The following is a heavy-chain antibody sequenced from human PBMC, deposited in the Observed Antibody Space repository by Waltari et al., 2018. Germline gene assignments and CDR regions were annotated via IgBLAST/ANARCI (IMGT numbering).Heavy chain of an antibody. CDR1: GFTFSSYS. CDR3: ARDEGLTGTPGGFDY. D-gene: IGHD1-7*01. Sequence: EVQLVESGGGLVQPGGSLRLSCAASGFTFSSYSMNWVRQAPGKGLEWVSSISSSSSYIYYADSVKGRFTISRDNAKNSLYLQMNSLRAEDTAVYYCARDEGLTGTPGGFDYWGQGTLVTVSS. J-gene: IGHJ4*02. V-gene: IGHV3-21*01. CDR2: ISSSSSYI.